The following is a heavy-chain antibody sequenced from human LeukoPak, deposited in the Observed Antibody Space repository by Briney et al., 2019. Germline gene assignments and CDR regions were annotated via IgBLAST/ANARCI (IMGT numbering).Heavy chain of an antibody. CDR3: ARATWGTGAFDI. CDR2: INPNSGDT. CDR1: GYIFTGYY. Sequence: ASVKVSCKASGYIFTGYYMHWVRQAPGQGLEWMGWINPNSGDTNYAQKFQGRVTMTRDTSKNQFSLKLSSVTAADTAVYYCARATWGTGAFDIWGQGTMVTVSS. J-gene: IGHJ3*02. V-gene: IGHV1-2*02. D-gene: IGHD1-14*01.